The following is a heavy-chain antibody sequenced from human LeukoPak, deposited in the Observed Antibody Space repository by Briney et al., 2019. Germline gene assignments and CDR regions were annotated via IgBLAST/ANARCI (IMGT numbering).Heavy chain of an antibody. CDR2: ISSSGSTI. D-gene: IGHD3-22*01. CDR1: GLTFSNHW. CDR3: ARARNYYDNSGYLNY. V-gene: IGHV3-11*04. Sequence: PGGSLRLSCAASGLTFSNHWMSWVRQAPGKGLEWVSYISSSGSTIYYADSVKGRFTISRDNAKSSLYLQMNSLRAEDTALYYCARARNYYDNSGYLNYWGQGTLVTVSS. J-gene: IGHJ4*02.